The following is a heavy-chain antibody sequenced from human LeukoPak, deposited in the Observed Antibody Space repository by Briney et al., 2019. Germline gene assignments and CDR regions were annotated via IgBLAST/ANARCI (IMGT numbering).Heavy chain of an antibody. CDR2: INHSGST. D-gene: IGHD3-16*02. Sequence: PSETLSLTCAVYGGSFSGYYWSWICQPPGKGLEWIGEINHSGSTNYNPSLKSRVTISVDTSKNQFSLKLSSVTAADTAVYYCARGPPYDYVWGSYRPLYFDYWGQGTLVTVSS. CDR1: GGSFSGYY. V-gene: IGHV4-34*01. J-gene: IGHJ4*02. CDR3: ARGPPYDYVWGSYRPLYFDY.